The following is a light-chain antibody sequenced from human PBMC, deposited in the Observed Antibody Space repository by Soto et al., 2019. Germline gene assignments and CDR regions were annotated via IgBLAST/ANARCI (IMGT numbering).Light chain of an antibody. CDR2: DAS. CDR1: QSVSSY. CDR3: QQRSHWPLS. J-gene: IGKJ3*01. Sequence: EIVLTQSPATLSLSPGERATLSCRASQSVSSYLAWYQQKPGQAPRLLIYDASNRATGIPSRFSGSGSGTDFTSTISSLEPQDFAVYYCQQRSHWPLSFGPVTKVDIK. V-gene: IGKV3-11*01.